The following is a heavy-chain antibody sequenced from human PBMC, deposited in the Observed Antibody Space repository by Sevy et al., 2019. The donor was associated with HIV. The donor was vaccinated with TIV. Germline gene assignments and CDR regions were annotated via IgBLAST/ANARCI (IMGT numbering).Heavy chain of an antibody. Sequence: ASVKVSCKASGYTFTCYYLHWVRPAPGQGREWMGWINPNSGGTNYAPKFQGRVTMTSDTSISTASMEVSRLRSDDTAVYYCTRSAAAANYFYCGGDCYSDYWGQGTLVTVSS. CDR1: GYTFTCYY. V-gene: IGHV1-2*02. CDR2: INPNSGGT. D-gene: IGHD2-21*02. J-gene: IGHJ4*02. CDR3: TRSAAAANYFYCGGDCYSDY.